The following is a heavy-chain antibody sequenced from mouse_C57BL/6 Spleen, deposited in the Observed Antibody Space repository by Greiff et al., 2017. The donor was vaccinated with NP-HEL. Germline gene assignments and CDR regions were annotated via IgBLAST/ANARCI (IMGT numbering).Heavy chain of an antibody. J-gene: IGHJ4*01. D-gene: IGHD2-3*01. V-gene: IGHV2-2*01. Sequence: VHLVESGPGLVQPSQCLSITCTVSGFSLTSYGVHWVRQSPGKGLEWLGVIWSGGSTDYNAAFISRLSISKDNSKSQVFFKMNSLQADDTAIYYCARNDGYYAMDYWGQGTSVTVSS. CDR3: ARNDGYYAMDY. CDR2: IWSGGST. CDR1: GFSLTSYG.